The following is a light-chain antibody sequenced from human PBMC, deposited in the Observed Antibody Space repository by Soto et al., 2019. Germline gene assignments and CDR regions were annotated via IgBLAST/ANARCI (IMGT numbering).Light chain of an antibody. CDR3: QQSHSSPRT. J-gene: IGKJ1*01. Sequence: DIQMTQSPSSLFASVGDRVTVTCRASQTINNLLNWYHQKPGKAPKLLIYGASSLQSGVPSRFSGGGSGTTFTLTITSVQPEDFGIYYCQQSHSSPRTFGQGTTV. CDR1: QTINNL. V-gene: IGKV1-39*01. CDR2: GAS.